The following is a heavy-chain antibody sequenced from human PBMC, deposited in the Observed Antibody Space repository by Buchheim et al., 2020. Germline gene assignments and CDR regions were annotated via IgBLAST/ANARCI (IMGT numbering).Heavy chain of an antibody. CDR1: GGSISSSSYY. Sequence: QLQLQESGPGLVKPSETLSLTCTVSGGSISSSSYYWGWIRQPPGKGLEWIGSIYYSGSTYYIPSLKSRVTISVDTSKNQFSLKLSSVTAEDTAVYYCARVSIYHYYDSSGYLNWFDPWGQGTL. V-gene: IGHV4-39*07. J-gene: IGHJ5*02. D-gene: IGHD3-22*01. CDR2: IYYSGST. CDR3: ARVSIYHYYDSSGYLNWFDP.